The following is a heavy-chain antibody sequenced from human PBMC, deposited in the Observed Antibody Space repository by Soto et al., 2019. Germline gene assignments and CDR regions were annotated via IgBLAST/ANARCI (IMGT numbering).Heavy chain of an antibody. J-gene: IGHJ4*02. CDR3: ARNHYYDSSGYYRHLGY. CDR1: GYTFTSYY. Sequence: ASVKVSCKASGYTFTSYYMHWVRQAPGQGLEWMGIINPSGGSTSYAQKFQGRVTMTRDTSTSTVYMELSSLRSEDTAVYYCARNHYYDSSGYYRHLGYWGQGTLVTVSS. CDR2: INPSGGST. D-gene: IGHD3-22*01. V-gene: IGHV1-46*01.